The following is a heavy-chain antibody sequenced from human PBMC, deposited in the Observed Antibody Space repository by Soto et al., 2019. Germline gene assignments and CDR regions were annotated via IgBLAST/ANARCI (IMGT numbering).Heavy chain of an antibody. J-gene: IGHJ4*02. V-gene: IGHV3-74*01. CDR3: TRGPRPISTGTGAY. CDR1: GGTFSSYA. Sequence: ASVKVSCKASGGTFSSYAISWVRQSPGKGLVWISRIYNDGTYSDYADSVRGRFTISRGNVNDTLYLQMNNLRAEDSGLYYCTRGPRPISTGTGAYWGQGTQVTVSS. D-gene: IGHD3-10*01. CDR2: IYNDGTYS.